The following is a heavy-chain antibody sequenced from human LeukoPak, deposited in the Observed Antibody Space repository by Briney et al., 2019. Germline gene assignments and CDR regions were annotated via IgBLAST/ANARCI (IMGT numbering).Heavy chain of an antibody. J-gene: IGHJ4*02. V-gene: IGHV1-69*05. CDR3: ARDAYSGYGY. CDR2: IIPIFGTA. Sequence: SVTVSCKASGGTFSSYAISWVRQAPGQGLEWMGGIIPIFGTANYAQKFQGRVTITTDESTSTAYTELSSLRSEDTAVYYCARDAYSGYGYWGQGTLVTVSS. CDR1: GGTFSSYA. D-gene: IGHD5-12*01.